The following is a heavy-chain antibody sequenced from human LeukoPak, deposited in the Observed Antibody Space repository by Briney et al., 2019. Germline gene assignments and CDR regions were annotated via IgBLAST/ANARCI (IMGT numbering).Heavy chain of an antibody. D-gene: IGHD4-17*01. CDR3: ARRLATTVTDAFDI. J-gene: IGHJ3*02. Sequence: PSETLCLTCTVSGGSISSYYWSWIRQPPGKGLEWIGYIYYTGSTNYNPSLKSRVTMSVDTSKNQFSLKLSSVTAADTAVYYCARRLATTVTDAFDIWGQGTMVTVS. CDR2: IYYTGST. CDR1: GGSISSYY. V-gene: IGHV4-59*08.